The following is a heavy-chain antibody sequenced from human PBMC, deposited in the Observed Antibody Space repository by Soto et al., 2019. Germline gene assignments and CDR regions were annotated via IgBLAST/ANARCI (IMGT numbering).Heavy chain of an antibody. CDR3: ARGGDIVTVGGWIDP. D-gene: IGHD3-9*01. J-gene: IGHJ5*02. CDR2: IRNDGSNK. CDR1: GFTFSSYG. V-gene: IGHV3-33*01. Sequence: QVQLGESEGGVVQPGRSLRLSCAASGFTFSSYGMHWVRQAPGKGLEWVAVIRNDGSNKYYADSVKGRFTISRDNSKNTLSLQMNSLRAEDTAVYYCARGGDIVTVGGWIDPWGQGTLVTVSS.